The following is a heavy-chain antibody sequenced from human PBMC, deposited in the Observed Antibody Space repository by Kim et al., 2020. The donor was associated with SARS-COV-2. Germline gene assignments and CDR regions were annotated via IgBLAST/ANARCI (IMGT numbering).Heavy chain of an antibody. J-gene: IGHJ3*02. Sequence: SETLSLTCTVSGGSISSYYWSWIRQPPGKGLEWIGYIYYSGSTNYNPSLKSRVTISVDTSKNQFSLKLSSVTAADTAVYYCARAAGGWYVVHAFDIWGQGTMVTVSS. D-gene: IGHD6-19*01. V-gene: IGHV4-59*13. CDR3: ARAAGGWYVVHAFDI. CDR2: IYYSGST. CDR1: GGSISSYY.